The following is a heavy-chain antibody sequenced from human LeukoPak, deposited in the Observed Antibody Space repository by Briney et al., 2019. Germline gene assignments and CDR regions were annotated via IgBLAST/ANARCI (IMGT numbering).Heavy chain of an antibody. CDR2: IIPILGIA. Sequence: SVKVSCKASGGTFSSYTISWVRQAPGQGLEWMGRIIPILGIANYAQKFQGRVTITADKATSTAYMELSSLRSEDTAVYYCAREDVVVPAAMSWFDPWGQGTLVTVSS. J-gene: IGHJ5*02. V-gene: IGHV1-69*04. CDR3: AREDVVVPAAMSWFDP. CDR1: GGTFSSYT. D-gene: IGHD2-2*01.